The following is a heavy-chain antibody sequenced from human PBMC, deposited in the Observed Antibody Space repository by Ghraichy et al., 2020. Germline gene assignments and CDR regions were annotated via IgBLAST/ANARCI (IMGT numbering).Heavy chain of an antibody. V-gene: IGHV4-59*01. Sequence: SETLSPTCTVSGDSINDYYWSWIRQPPGKGLEWIGYIYYSGRADYNPSLKGRVAISVDRPKNQFSLKLNSVTAADTATYYCARGESATYFDWGQGTLVTVSS. CDR2: IYYSGRA. CDR1: GDSINDYY. J-gene: IGHJ4*02. CDR3: ARGESATYFD. D-gene: IGHD1-26*01.